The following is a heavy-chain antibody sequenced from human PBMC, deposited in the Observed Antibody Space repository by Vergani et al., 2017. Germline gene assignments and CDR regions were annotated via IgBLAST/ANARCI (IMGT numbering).Heavy chain of an antibody. D-gene: IGHD3-22*01. V-gene: IGHV4-30-4*08. Sequence: QLQLQQSGPGLVQPSQTLSLTCIVSGDSSNNDDYYWSWIRQPPGKGLEWIGYIYYSGSTDQNPSLESRLTMSLDTSRTQFSLNLISVTAGDTAVYYCARVAGGSGGYYLGWGQGTPVTVSS. CDR3: ARVAGGSGGYYLG. J-gene: IGHJ4*02. CDR2: IYYSGST. CDR1: GDSSNNDDYY.